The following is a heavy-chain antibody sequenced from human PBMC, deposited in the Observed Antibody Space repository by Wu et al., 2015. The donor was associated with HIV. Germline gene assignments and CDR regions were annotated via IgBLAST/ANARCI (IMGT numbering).Heavy chain of an antibody. D-gene: IGHD2-15*01. Sequence: QVQLVQSGPEVKKPGASVKVSCTTSGYTYNTYYMHWIRQAPGQGLEWMGWINPNSGGTNYAQKFQIRVDMTRDTSMSTVYMELSGLTSDDTAVYYCARDRPEVAATTRYYYYGMDVWGQGTTVTVSS. CDR1: GYTYNTYY. J-gene: IGHJ6*02. CDR3: ARDRPEVAATTRYYYYGMDV. V-gene: IGHV1-2*02. CDR2: INPNSGGT.